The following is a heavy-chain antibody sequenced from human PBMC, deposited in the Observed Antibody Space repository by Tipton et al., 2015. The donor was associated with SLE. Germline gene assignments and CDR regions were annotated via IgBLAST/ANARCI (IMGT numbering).Heavy chain of an antibody. CDR1: GGSISSGSYY. Sequence: TLSLTCTVSGGSISSGSYYWSWIRQPAGKGLEWIGRIYTSGSTNYSPSLKSRVTISVDTSKNQFSLKLSSVTAADTAVYYCARHPKRESGSQFLFDYWGQGTLVTVSS. CDR2: IYTSGST. CDR3: ARHPKRESGSQFLFDY. J-gene: IGHJ4*02. D-gene: IGHD2-21*01. V-gene: IGHV4-61*02.